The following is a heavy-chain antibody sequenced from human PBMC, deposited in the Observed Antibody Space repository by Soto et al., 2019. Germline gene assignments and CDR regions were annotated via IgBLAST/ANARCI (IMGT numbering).Heavy chain of an antibody. Sequence: GGSLRLSCAASGFTFSSYAMHWVRQAPGKGLEYVSAISSNGGSTYYANSVKGRFTISRDNSKNTLYLQMGSLRAEDMAVYYCAREGYYYDSSGYYQNDAFDIWGQGTMVTVSS. CDR2: ISSNGGST. V-gene: IGHV3-64*01. CDR1: GFTFSSYA. CDR3: AREGYYYDSSGYYQNDAFDI. D-gene: IGHD3-22*01. J-gene: IGHJ3*02.